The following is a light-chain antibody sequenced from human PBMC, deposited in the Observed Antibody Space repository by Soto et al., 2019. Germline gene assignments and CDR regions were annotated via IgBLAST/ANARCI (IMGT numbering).Light chain of an antibody. CDR1: QSVSTY. Sequence: TQSPHTLSLPPGERATLSCRASQSVSTYLAWYQQKPGQGPRLLIYDASNRATGIPARFSGSGSGTEFTLTISSLQSVDFAVYSCQQYNNWPWTFGQGTKVDIK. CDR3: QQYNNWPWT. CDR2: DAS. J-gene: IGKJ1*01. V-gene: IGKV3D-15*01.